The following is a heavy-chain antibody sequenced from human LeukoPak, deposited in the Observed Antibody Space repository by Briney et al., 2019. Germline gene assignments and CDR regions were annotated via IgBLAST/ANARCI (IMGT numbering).Heavy chain of an antibody. J-gene: IGHJ6*02. D-gene: IGHD6-19*01. CDR3: ARDQYLSSGWYTSHYGMDV. CDR1: GGSLSSYY. V-gene: IGHV4-59*01. Sequence: SETLSLTCTVSGGSLSSYYWSWIRQPPGKGLEWIGYIYYSGSTNYNPSLKSRVTISVDTSKNQFSLKLSSVTAADTAVYYCARDQYLSSGWYTSHYGMDVWGQGTTVTVSS. CDR2: IYYSGST.